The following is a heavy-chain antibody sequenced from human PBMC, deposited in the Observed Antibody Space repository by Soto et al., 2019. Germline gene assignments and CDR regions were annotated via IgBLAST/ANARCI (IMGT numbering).Heavy chain of an antibody. V-gene: IGHV3-7*01. Sequence: GGSLRLSCAVSGCTFTNYWMSWVRQAPGKGLEWVANINEDGSETNYVDSVKGRFTISRDNAKNSLFLQVNSLRAEDTAVYYCARTTAFEYWGQGTQVTVSS. CDR1: GCTFTNYW. J-gene: IGHJ4*02. CDR2: INEDGSET. D-gene: IGHD4-17*01. CDR3: ARTTAFEY.